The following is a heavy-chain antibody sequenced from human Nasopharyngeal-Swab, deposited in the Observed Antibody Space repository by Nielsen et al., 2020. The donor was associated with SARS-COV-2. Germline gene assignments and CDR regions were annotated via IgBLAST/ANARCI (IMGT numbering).Heavy chain of an antibody. J-gene: IGHJ6*03. Sequence: GSLRLSCAVYGGSFSGYYWSWIRQPPGKGLEWIGEINHSGSTNYNPYLKSRVTISVDTSKNQFSLKLSSVTAADTAVYYCARAHSEVVPAVLGLQFFYYYYMDVWGKGTTVTVSS. V-gene: IGHV4-34*01. CDR2: INHSGST. CDR1: GGSFSGYY. D-gene: IGHD2-2*01. CDR3: ARAHSEVVPAVLGLQFFYYYYMDV.